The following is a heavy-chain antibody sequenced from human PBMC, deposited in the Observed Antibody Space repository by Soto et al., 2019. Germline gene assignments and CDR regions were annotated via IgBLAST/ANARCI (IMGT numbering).Heavy chain of an antibody. J-gene: IGHJ6*02. V-gene: IGHV3-30-3*01. Sequence: GGSLRLSCAASGFTFSSYAMHWVRQAPGKGLEWVAVISYDGSNKYYADSVKGRFTISRDNSKNTLYLQMNSLRAEDTAVYYCAILPAYCGGDCYSGEDYYYYYGMDVWGQGTTVTVSS. CDR3: AILPAYCGGDCYSGEDYYYYYGMDV. CDR1: GFTFSSYA. D-gene: IGHD2-21*02. CDR2: ISYDGSNK.